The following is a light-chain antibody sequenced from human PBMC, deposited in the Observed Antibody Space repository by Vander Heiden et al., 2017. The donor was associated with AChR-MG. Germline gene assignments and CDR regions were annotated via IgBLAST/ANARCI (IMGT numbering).Light chain of an antibody. Sequence: QSVLTQPPSASGTPGQRVTISCSGSSSNIGSNTVNWYQQLPGTAPKLLIYSNNQRPSGVPDRFSGSKSGTSASLAISGLQSEDEADYDCAAWDDSLNWWVFGGGTKLTVL. CDR3: AAWDDSLNWWV. CDR1: SSNIGSNT. V-gene: IGLV1-44*01. CDR2: SNN. J-gene: IGLJ3*02.